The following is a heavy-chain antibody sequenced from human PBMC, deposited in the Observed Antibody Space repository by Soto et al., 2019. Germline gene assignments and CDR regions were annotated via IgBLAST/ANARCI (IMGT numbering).Heavy chain of an antibody. CDR1: GYTFSHYH. CDR2: LRLGGQAT. D-gene: IGHD5-12*01. CDR3: TRGPFSGYDSYFDY. V-gene: IGHV1-46*03. J-gene: IGHJ4*02. Sequence: QVQLVQSGAEVKKPGASVRISCQASGYTFSHYHINWVRQAPGHGLEWIGILRLGGQATTDSQKFQGRVTMTSDTSTATVYMELSSLRSDDTAVYYCTRGPFSGYDSYFDYWGQGTLITVSS.